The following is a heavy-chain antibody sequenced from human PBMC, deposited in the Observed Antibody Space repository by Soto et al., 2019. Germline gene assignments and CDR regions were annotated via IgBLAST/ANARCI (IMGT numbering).Heavy chain of an antibody. J-gene: IGHJ4*02. Sequence: GGSLRLSCAASGFTFSSYVMHWVGQSPGKGLEWVAVIWYDGSNKYYADSVKGRFTISRDNSKNTLYLQMNSLRAEDTAVYYCARDRYYYDSSGYPFDYWGQGTLVTVSS. D-gene: IGHD3-22*01. V-gene: IGHV3-33*01. CDR2: IWYDGSNK. CDR1: GFTFSSYV. CDR3: ARDRYYYDSSGYPFDY.